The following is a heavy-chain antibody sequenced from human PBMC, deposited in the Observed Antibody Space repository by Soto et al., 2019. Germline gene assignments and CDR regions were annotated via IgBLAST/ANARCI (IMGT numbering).Heavy chain of an antibody. J-gene: IGHJ4*02. D-gene: IGHD3-3*01. CDR1: GFTFSSYW. Sequence: EVQLVESGGGLVQPGGSLRLSCAASGFTFSSYWMSWVRQAPGKGLEWVANIKQDGSEKYYVDSVKGRFTISRDNAKNSLYLQMNSLRAEDTAVYYCARVRFLEWLSYFDYWGQGTLVTVSS. CDR2: IKQDGSEK. CDR3: ARVRFLEWLSYFDY. V-gene: IGHV3-7*05.